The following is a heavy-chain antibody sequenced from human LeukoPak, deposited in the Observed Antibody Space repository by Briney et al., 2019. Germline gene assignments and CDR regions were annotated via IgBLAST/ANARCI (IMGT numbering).Heavy chain of an antibody. D-gene: IGHD2-21*02. Sequence: ASVKVSCKASGYTFTCYYMHWVRQAPGQGLEWMGIINPSGGSTSYAQKFQGRVTMTRDMSTSTVYIELSSLRSEDTAVYYCARDPTSYCCGDCHYYYMDVWGKGTTVTVSS. CDR1: GYTFTCYY. V-gene: IGHV1-46*01. CDR3: ARDPTSYCCGDCHYYYMDV. CDR2: INPSGGST. J-gene: IGHJ6*03.